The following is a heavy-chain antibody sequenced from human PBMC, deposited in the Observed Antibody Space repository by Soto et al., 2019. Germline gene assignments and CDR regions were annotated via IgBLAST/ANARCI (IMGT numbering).Heavy chain of an antibody. CDR1: GYTLTELS. CDR3: ARKYDKGESGWSYYYYYYGMDV. J-gene: IGHJ6*02. D-gene: IGHD6-19*01. V-gene: IGHV1-24*01. CDR2: FDPEDGET. Sequence: ASVKVSCKVSGYTLTELSMHWVRQAPGKGLEWMGGFDPEDGETIYAQKFQGRVTITADESTSTAYMELSSLRSEDTAVYYCARKYDKGESGWSYYYYYYGMDVWGQGTTVTVSS.